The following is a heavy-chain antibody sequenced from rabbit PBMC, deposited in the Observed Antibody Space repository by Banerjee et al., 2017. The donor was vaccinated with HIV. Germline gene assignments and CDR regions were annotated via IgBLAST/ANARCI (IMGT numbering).Heavy chain of an antibody. V-gene: IGHV1S45*01. CDR3: ARSAGSADYSYDL. Sequence: QEQLEESGGDLVKPEGSLTLTCTASGFSFSSSYWICWVRQAPGKGLEWIACINTSSGDTVYASWAKGRFTISKTSSTTVTLQMTSLTAADTATYFCARSAGSADYSYDLWGPGTLVTVS. J-gene: IGHJ6*01. CDR2: INTSSGDT. D-gene: IGHD4-2*01. CDR1: GFSFSSSYW.